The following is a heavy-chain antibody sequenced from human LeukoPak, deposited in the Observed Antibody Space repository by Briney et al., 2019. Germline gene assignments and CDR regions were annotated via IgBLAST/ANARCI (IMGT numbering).Heavy chain of an antibody. V-gene: IGHV4-59*01. Sequence: SETLSLTCTVSGGSISSYYWSWIRQPPGKGLEWIGYIYYSGSTNYNLSLKSRVTISVDTSKNQFSLKLSSVAAADTAVYYCARDPPPIAARPPGPTLRHLYFGLWGRGTLVTVSS. CDR3: ARDPPPIAARPPGPTLRHLYFGL. CDR2: IYYSGST. D-gene: IGHD6-6*01. CDR1: GGSISSYY. J-gene: IGHJ2*01.